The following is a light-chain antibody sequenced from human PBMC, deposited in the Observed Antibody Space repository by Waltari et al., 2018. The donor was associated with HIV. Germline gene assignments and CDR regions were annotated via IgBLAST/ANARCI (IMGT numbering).Light chain of an antibody. CDR2: GVN. V-gene: IGLV2-14*01. J-gene: IGLJ1*01. CDR1: SSDVGGYNY. Sequence: QSALTQPASVSGSPGQLLTISCSGTSSDVGGYNYVSWYQQHPGKAPKPMIYGVNERPSGVSNRFSGSKSGNTASLTISGLQAEDEADYYCSSYTSSSTYVFGTGTKVTVL. CDR3: SSYTSSSTYV.